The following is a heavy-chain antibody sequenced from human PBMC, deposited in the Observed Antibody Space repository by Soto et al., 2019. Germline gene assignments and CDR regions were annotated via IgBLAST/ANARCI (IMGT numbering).Heavy chain of an antibody. CDR1: GGSISSYY. D-gene: IGHD1-26*01. J-gene: IGHJ6*02. Sequence: TSETLSLTCTVSGGSISSYYWSWIRQPPGKGLEWIGYIYYSGSTNYNPSLKSRVTISVDTSKNQFSLKLSSVTAADTAVYYCARADIVGATIQDYYYGMDVWGQGTTVTVSS. CDR3: ARADIVGATIQDYYYGMDV. CDR2: IYYSGST. V-gene: IGHV4-59*01.